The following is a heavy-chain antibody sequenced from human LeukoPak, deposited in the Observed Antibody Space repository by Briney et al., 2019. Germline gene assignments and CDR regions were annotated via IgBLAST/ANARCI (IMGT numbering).Heavy chain of an antibody. CDR2: TSGSGGST. CDR1: GFTFSSYA. V-gene: IGHV3-23*01. CDR3: AKDGYYDFWSGYSVGYYYYYMDV. Sequence: PGGSLRLSCAASGFTFSSYAMSWVRQAPGKGLEWVSATSGSGGSTYYADSVKGRFTISRDNSKNTLYLQMNSLRAEDTTVYYCAKDGYYDFWSGYSVGYYYYYMDVWGKGTTVTVSS. D-gene: IGHD3-3*01. J-gene: IGHJ6*03.